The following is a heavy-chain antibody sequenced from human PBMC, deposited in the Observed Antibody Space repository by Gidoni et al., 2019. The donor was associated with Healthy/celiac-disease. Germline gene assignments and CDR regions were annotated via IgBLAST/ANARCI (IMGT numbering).Heavy chain of an antibody. Sequence: EVQLVESGGGLVQPGGSLRLSCSASGFTFSSYAMHWVRQAPGKGLEYVSAISSNGGSTYYADSVKGRFTISRDNSKNTLYLQMSSLRAEDTAVYYCVKDRRAPTHYYSAFDIWGQGTMVTVSS. CDR1: GFTFSSYA. V-gene: IGHV3-64D*06. D-gene: IGHD3-22*01. CDR3: VKDRRAPTHYYSAFDI. CDR2: ISSNGGST. J-gene: IGHJ3*02.